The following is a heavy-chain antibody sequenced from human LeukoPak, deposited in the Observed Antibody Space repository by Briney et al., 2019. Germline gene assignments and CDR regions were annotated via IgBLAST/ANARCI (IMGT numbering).Heavy chain of an antibody. D-gene: IGHD3-22*01. CDR1: GFTFSSYS. CDR2: ISSSSSYI. V-gene: IGHV3-21*01. CDR3: ARDPFYDNSFPGVGDY. J-gene: IGHJ4*02. Sequence: GGSLRLSCAASGFTFSSYSMNWVRQAPGKGLEWVSSISSSSSYIYYADSVKGRFTISRDNAKNSLYLQMNSLRAEDTAVYYCARDPFYDNSFPGVGDYWGQGTLVTVSS.